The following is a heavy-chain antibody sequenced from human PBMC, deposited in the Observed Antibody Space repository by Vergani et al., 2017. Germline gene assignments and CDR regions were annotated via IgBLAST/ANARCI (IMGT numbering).Heavy chain of an antibody. Sequence: QVHLVESGGGVVQPGRSLRLSCVVSGFTSSYYGMHWVRQAPGKGLEWVAVISYDGTQKYYADSVKGRFTISRDNSKSTLYLQMNSLRTEDTAVYYCATDAGDYYDSSGYYFDYWGQGTLVTVSS. CDR3: ATDAGDYYDSSGYYFDY. V-gene: IGHV3-30*03. D-gene: IGHD3-22*01. CDR2: ISYDGTQK. CDR1: GFTSSYYG. J-gene: IGHJ4*02.